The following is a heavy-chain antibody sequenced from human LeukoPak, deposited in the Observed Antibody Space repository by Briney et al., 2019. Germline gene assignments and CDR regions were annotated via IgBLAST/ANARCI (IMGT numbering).Heavy chain of an antibody. CDR2: ISGSGGIT. Sequence: GGSLRLSCAASGFTFSSYAMSWVREAPGKGLEWVSAISGSGGITSYADSVKGRFTISRDNSKNTLYLQMNSLRVEDTAVYYCAGDSMGSYHFAHWGQGTLVTVSS. J-gene: IGHJ4*02. V-gene: IGHV3-23*01. CDR3: AGDSMGSYHFAH. D-gene: IGHD3-10*01. CDR1: GFTFSSYA.